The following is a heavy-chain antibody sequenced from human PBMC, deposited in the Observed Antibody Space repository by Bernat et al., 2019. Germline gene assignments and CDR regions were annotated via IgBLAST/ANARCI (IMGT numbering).Heavy chain of an antibody. CDR3: ARSVAGVLDY. CDR2: INHSGST. CDR1: GGSFSGYY. Sequence: QVQLQQWGAGLLKPSETLSLTCAVYGGSFSGYYWSWIRQPPGKGLEWIGEINHSGSTNYNPSLKSRVTISVDTSKNQFSLKLSSVTAADTAVYYCARSVAGVLDYWGQGTLVTVSS. J-gene: IGHJ4*02. V-gene: IGHV4-34*01. D-gene: IGHD6-19*01.